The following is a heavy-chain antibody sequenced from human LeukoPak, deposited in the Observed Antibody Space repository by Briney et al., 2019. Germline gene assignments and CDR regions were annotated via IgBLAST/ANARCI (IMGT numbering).Heavy chain of an antibody. CDR3: ARARYDSSGYRFDY. V-gene: IGHV4-59*01. CDR2: IYYSGST. J-gene: IGHJ4*02. CDR1: GGSISNYY. Sequence: SETLSLTCTVSGGSISNYYWSWIRQPPGKGVEWIGSIYYSGSTYYNPSLKSRVTISVDTSKNQFSLKLSSVTAADTAVYYCARARYDSSGYRFDYWGQGTLVTVSS. D-gene: IGHD3-22*01.